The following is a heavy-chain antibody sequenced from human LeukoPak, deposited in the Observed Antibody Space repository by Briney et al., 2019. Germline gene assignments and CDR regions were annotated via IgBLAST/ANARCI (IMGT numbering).Heavy chain of an antibody. J-gene: IGHJ4*02. CDR1: GYTFTGYY. D-gene: IGHD3-22*01. Sequence: ASVKVSCKASGYTFTGYYMHWVRQAPGQGLEWMGWINPNSGGTNYAQRFQGRVAMTRDTSISTAYMELSRLRSDDTAVYYCARNHDSSVLNYWGQGTLVTVSS. CDR3: ARNHDSSVLNY. V-gene: IGHV1-2*02. CDR2: INPNSGGT.